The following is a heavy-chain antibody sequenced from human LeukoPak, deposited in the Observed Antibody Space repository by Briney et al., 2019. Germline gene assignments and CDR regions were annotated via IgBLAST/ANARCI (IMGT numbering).Heavy chain of an antibody. CDR3: VRDYYGSGSYYRLSFYYGMDV. V-gene: IGHV1-69*04. D-gene: IGHD3-10*01. Sequence: SVKVSCKASGGTFSSYAISWVRQAPGQGLEWMGRIIPILGIANYAQKFQGRVTITADKSTSTAYMELSSLRSDDTAVYYCVRDYYGSGSYYRLSFYYGMDVWGQGTTVTVSS. J-gene: IGHJ6*02. CDR2: IIPILGIA. CDR1: GGTFSSYA.